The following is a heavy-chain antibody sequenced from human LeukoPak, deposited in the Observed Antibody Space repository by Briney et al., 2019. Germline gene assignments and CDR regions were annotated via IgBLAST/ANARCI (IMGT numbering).Heavy chain of an antibody. D-gene: IGHD3-9*01. Sequence: SETLSLTCTVSGGSISSYHWSWIRQPPGKGLEWIGYIYYSGSTNYNPSLKSRVTISVDTSKNQFSLKLSSVTAADTAVYYCASGGYDILTGYSVIDPWGQGTLVTVSS. J-gene: IGHJ5*02. CDR2: IYYSGST. CDR1: GGSISSYH. CDR3: ASGGYDILTGYSVIDP. V-gene: IGHV4-59*01.